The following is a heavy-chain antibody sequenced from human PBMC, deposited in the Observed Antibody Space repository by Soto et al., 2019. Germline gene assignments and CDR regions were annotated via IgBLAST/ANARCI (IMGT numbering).Heavy chain of an antibody. CDR2: IKQDGSEK. CDR3: ASRDITMGRGVYYYYGMDV. J-gene: IGHJ6*02. CDR1: GFTFSSYW. Sequence: EVQLVESGGGLVQPGGSLRLSCAASGFTFSSYWMSWVRQAPGKGLEWVANIKQDGSEKYYVDSVKGRFTISRDNAKNSLYLQMNSLRAEDTAVYYCASRDITMGRGVYYYYGMDVWGQGTTVTVSS. V-gene: IGHV3-7*05. D-gene: IGHD3-10*01.